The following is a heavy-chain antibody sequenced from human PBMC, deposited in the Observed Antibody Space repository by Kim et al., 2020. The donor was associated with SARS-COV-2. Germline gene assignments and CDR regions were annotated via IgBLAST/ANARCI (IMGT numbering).Heavy chain of an antibody. CDR2: IYYSGST. V-gene: IGHV4-59*01. CDR1: GGSISSYY. Sequence: SETLSLTCTVSGGSISSYYWSWIRQPPGKGLEWIGYIYYSGSTNYNPSLKSRVTISVDTSKNQFSLKLSSVTAADTAVYYCARAKRAAGTVVGWFDPWGQGTLVTFSS. D-gene: IGHD6-13*01. CDR3: ARAKRAAGTVVGWFDP. J-gene: IGHJ5*02.